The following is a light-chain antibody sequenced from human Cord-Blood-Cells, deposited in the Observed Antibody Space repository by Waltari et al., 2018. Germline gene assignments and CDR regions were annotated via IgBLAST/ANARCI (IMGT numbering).Light chain of an antibody. CDR2: DAS. CDR1: QSISSW. J-gene: IGKJ2*01. CDR3: QQYNSYLYS. Sequence: DIQMTQSPSTLSASVGDRVTITCRASQSISSWVAWYQQKPGKAPKLLIYDASSLESGVPSRFSGSGSGTECTLTISSLQPDDFATYYCQQYNSYLYSFGQGTKLEIK. V-gene: IGKV1-5*01.